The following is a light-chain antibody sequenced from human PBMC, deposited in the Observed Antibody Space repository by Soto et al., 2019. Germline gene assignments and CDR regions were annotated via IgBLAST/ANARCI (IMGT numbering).Light chain of an antibody. V-gene: IGKV4-1*01. J-gene: IGKJ3*01. CDR2: WAS. Sequence: DIVMTQSPDSLAVSLGERATINCKSSQSVLYSSNNKNYLAWYQQKPGQPPKLLIDWASIRESGVPDRFSGSGSGTDFTLTISSLQAEYVAVYYCQQYYSTPTFGPGTKVDIK. CDR3: QQYYSTPT. CDR1: QSVLYSSNNKNY.